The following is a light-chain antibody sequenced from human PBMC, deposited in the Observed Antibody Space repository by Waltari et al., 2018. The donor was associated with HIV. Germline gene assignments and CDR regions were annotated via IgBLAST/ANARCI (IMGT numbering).Light chain of an antibody. J-gene: IGLJ2*01. CDR1: NFGCQR. CDR2: DDR. Sequence: SYVLTQPPSVSVAAGQTATLTCGRNNFGCQRVHWYQQKPGQAPLLVVYDDRERPSGIPERFSGSNSGSTATLTITRVEAGDEADYYCQVWDSRSDHVLFGRGTKLTVL. V-gene: IGLV3-21*02. CDR3: QVWDSRSDHVL.